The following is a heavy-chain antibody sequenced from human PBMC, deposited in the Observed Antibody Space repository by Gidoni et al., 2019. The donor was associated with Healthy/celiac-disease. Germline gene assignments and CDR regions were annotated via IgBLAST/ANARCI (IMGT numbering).Heavy chain of an antibody. CDR1: GFTASSNY. Sequence: EVQLVESGGGLVQPGGSIRLSCAASGFTASSNYMSWVRQAPGKGLEWVSVIYSGGSTYYADSVKGRFTISRDNSKNTLYLQMNSLRAEDTAVYYCARVSYYDSSGWGDYWGQGTLVTVSS. CDR2: IYSGGST. D-gene: IGHD3-22*01. J-gene: IGHJ4*02. CDR3: ARVSYYDSSGWGDY. V-gene: IGHV3-66*02.